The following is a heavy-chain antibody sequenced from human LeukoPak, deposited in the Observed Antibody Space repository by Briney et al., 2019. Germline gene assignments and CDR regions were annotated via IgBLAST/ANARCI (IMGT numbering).Heavy chain of an antibody. CDR1: GFTFSSYA. CDR3: AANNWNDQFDY. Sequence: GGSLRLSCAASGFTFSSYAISWVRQAPGKGLEWGSDISGGGSSTYYADSVKGRFTISRDNSKNTLYLQMNSLRAEDTAVYYCAANNWNDQFDYWGQGTLVTVSS. V-gene: IGHV3-23*01. CDR2: ISGGGSST. J-gene: IGHJ4*02. D-gene: IGHD1-20*01.